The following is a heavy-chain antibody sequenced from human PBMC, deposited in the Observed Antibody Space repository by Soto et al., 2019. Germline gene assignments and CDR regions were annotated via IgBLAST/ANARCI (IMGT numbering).Heavy chain of an antibody. CDR1: GFTFSDFA. Sequence: GGSLRLSCAASGFTFSDFAMSWVRKAPGKGLEWVSTFTAAGRNTFYADSVKGRFTISRDNSKNTLYLQMNSLRAEDTAVYYCAKDSPTESPDYGEYAAKYSYFDLWGRGTLVTVSS. J-gene: IGHJ2*01. CDR2: FTAAGRNT. D-gene: IGHD4-17*01. V-gene: IGHV3-23*01. CDR3: AKDSPTESPDYGEYAAKYSYFDL.